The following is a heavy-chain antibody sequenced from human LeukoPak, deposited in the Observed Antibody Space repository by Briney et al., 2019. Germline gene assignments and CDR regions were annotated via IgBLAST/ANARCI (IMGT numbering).Heavy chain of an antibody. Sequence: GGSLRLSCAASGFTVSSNYMSWVRQAPGKGLEWVSVTYSGGTTYYADSVKGRFTISRANSKNTLYLQMNSLRAEDTAVYYCARDAFDIWGQGTMVTVSS. CDR3: ARDAFDI. V-gene: IGHV3-66*01. CDR2: TYSGGTT. J-gene: IGHJ3*02. CDR1: GFTVSSNY.